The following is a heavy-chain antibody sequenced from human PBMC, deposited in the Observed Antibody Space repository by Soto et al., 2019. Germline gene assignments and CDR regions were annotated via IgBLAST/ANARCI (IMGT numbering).Heavy chain of an antibody. Sequence: ASVKVSCKASGYTFNSYGICWMRKATGQGLEWRGWISTYNGNTKYAQKLQGRVTMTTDTSTSTAYMELRSLRSDDTAVFYCAREMVRGVGSDYWGQGTLVTVYS. D-gene: IGHD3-10*01. CDR1: GYTFNSYG. V-gene: IGHV1-18*01. CDR2: ISTYNGNT. J-gene: IGHJ4*02. CDR3: AREMVRGVGSDY.